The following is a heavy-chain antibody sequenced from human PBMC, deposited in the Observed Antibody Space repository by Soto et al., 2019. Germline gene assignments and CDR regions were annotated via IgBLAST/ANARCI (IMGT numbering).Heavy chain of an antibody. Sequence: PGESLKISCKGSGYSFTRYWIGWVRQMPGKGLEWMGIIYPGDSDTRYSPSFQGQVTISADKSISTAYLQWSSLKASDTAMYYCARCMLGLYGQTPHSRGYYYYGLDVWGQGTTVTVSS. CDR1: GYSFTRYW. D-gene: IGHD4-17*01. CDR3: ARCMLGLYGQTPHSRGYYYYGLDV. CDR2: IYPGDSDT. V-gene: IGHV5-51*01. J-gene: IGHJ6*02.